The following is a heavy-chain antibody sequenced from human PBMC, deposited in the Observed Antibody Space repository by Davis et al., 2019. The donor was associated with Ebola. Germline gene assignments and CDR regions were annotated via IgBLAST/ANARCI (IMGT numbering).Heavy chain of an antibody. V-gene: IGHV4-34*01. D-gene: IGHD4-17*01. J-gene: IGHJ3*02. Sequence: MPSETLSLTCAVSGGSFSGYYWSWICQPPGKGLEWIGEIKHSGSTNYNPSLKSRVTISVDTSKNQFSLKLSSVTAADTAVYYCASTVTTNDGAFDIWGQGTMVTVSS. CDR3: ASTVTTNDGAFDI. CDR2: IKHSGST. CDR1: GGSFSGYY.